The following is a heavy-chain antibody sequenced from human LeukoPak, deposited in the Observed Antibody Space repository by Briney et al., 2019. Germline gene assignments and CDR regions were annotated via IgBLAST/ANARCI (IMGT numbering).Heavy chain of an antibody. CDR3: ARDRPLIDCSGGSCLKVGWFDP. V-gene: IGHV4-59*01. CDR2: IYYSGST. Sequence: SETLSLTCTVSGGSISSYYWSLIRQPPGKGLEWIGYIYYSGSTNYNPSLKSRVTISVDTSKNQFSLKLSSVTAADTAVYYCARDRPLIDCSGGSCLKVGWFDPWGQGTLVTVSS. D-gene: IGHD2-15*01. CDR1: GGSISSYY. J-gene: IGHJ5*02.